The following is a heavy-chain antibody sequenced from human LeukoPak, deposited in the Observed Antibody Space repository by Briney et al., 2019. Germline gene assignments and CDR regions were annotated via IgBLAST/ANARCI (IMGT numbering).Heavy chain of an antibody. CDR2: TYYRSKWYD. Sequence: SQTLSLTCAISGDSVSSKTAAWHWIRQSPSRGLEWLGRTYYRSKWYDDYAVSVKSRITINPDTSKNQFSLQLKSVTPEDTAIYYCAKDQLGPGGLANWFDPWGQGTLVTVSS. D-gene: IGHD7-27*01. CDR3: AKDQLGPGGLANWFDP. V-gene: IGHV6-1*01. CDR1: GDSVSSKTAA. J-gene: IGHJ5*02.